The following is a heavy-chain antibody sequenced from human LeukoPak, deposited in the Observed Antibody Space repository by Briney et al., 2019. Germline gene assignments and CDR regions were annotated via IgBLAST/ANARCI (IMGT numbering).Heavy chain of an antibody. Sequence: GGSLRLSCAASGFTFITSAMTWVRQAPGKGLEWVSYISGSGGSTSHADSVKGRFTISRDNSKNTLYLQMNSLRAEDTAVYYCAKYITVSTNSYYYYMDVWGKGTTVTVSS. D-gene: IGHD4-11*01. J-gene: IGHJ6*03. CDR3: AKYITVSTNSYYYYMDV. V-gene: IGHV3-23*01. CDR2: ISGSGGST. CDR1: GFTFITSA.